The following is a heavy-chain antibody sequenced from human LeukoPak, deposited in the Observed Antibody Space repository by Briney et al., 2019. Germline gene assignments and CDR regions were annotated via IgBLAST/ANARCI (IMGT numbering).Heavy chain of an antibody. CDR1: GFGFRTYG. D-gene: IGHD3-10*01. CDR2: IWYDGNYQ. J-gene: IGHJ6*02. CDR3: ARDHYYGSGTSPPRMDV. V-gene: IGHV3-33*01. Sequence: PGRSLRLSCAASGFGFRTYGMHWVRQAPGKGLEWVAVIWYDGNYQYYVDSVKGRFTISRDNSKNTLYLQMNSLRAEDTAVYFCARDHYYGSGTSPPRMDVWGQGTTVTVSS.